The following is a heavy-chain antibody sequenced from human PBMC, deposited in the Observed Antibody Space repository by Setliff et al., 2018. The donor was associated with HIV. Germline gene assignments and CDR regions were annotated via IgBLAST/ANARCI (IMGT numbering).Heavy chain of an antibody. D-gene: IGHD3-10*01. CDR2: INWGNGAT. J-gene: IGHJ4*02. Sequence: ASVKVSCKASGYIYTNYAIHWVRQAPGQGLEWMGWINWGNGATKYAQNFQDRFTITTDTSASTVYMELRSLRSEDTAVYYCARDRWFGESAPRLLDYWGPGTQVTVSS. V-gene: IGHV1-3*01. CDR1: GYIYTNYA. CDR3: ARDRWFGESAPRLLDY.